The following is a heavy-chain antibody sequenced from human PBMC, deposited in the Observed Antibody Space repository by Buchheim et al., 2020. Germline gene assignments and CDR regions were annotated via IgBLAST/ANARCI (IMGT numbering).Heavy chain of an antibody. J-gene: IGHJ4*02. CDR2: ISHSGST. CDR1: GASISSTNW. Sequence: QVQLQESGPGLVKPSGTLSLTCAVSGASISSTNWWNWVRQTPGKGLEWIGEISHSGSTNYNPSLKSRVTISVDKSKTQFSLKLTSVTAADTAVYYCARDSGGGMAVTGSDYYFDYWGQGTL. V-gene: IGHV4-4*02. CDR3: ARDSGGGMAVTGSDYYFDY. D-gene: IGHD6-19*01.